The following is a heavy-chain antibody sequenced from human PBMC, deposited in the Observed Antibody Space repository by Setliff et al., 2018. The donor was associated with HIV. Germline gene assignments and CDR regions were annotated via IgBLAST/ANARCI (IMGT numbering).Heavy chain of an antibody. CDR1: GYTFSNYG. D-gene: IGHD3-10*01. Sequence: SCKASGYTFSNYGMNWIRQPPGKGLEWIGYISYTGNTNYDPSLASRVTISVDTSRSQFSLKLSSVTAADTAVYYCARGRDKYGPIDYWGQGTLVTVSS. V-gene: IGHV4-59*01. CDR3: ARGRDKYGPIDY. J-gene: IGHJ4*02. CDR2: ISYTGNT.